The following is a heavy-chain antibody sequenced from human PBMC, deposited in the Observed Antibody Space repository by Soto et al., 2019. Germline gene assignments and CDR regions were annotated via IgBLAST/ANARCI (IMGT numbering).Heavy chain of an antibody. J-gene: IGHJ3*01. D-gene: IGHD2-15*01. V-gene: IGHV1-58*01. Sequence: SVKVSCKTSGFTFSNSAVQWVRQARGQRLEWIGWIIVGNGGTKYAQELQQRLTITRDMSTNTAYMELSSLRSEDTAVYYCEPKLYSGGRCCSFYFWAQGTMVTVSS. CDR2: IIVGNGGT. CDR3: EPKLYSGGRCCSFYF. CDR1: GFTFSNSA.